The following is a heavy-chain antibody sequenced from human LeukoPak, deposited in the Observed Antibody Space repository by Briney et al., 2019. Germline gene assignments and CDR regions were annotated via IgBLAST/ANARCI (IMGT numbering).Heavy chain of an antibody. D-gene: IGHD6-19*01. CDR2: ISAYNGNI. Sequence: ASVKVSCKASGYTFTSYGISWVRQAPGQGLEWMGWISAYNGNINYAQKLQGRVTMTTDASTSTAYMELRSLRSDDTAVYYCARGEGIESSGWTSFDYWGQGTLVTVSS. CDR1: GYTFTSYG. CDR3: ARGEGIESSGWTSFDY. J-gene: IGHJ4*02. V-gene: IGHV1-18*01.